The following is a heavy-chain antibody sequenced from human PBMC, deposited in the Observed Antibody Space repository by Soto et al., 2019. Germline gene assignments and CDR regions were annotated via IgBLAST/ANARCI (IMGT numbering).Heavy chain of an antibody. D-gene: IGHD3-22*01. J-gene: IGHJ4*02. V-gene: IGHV1-18*04. CDR2: ISAYNGNT. CDR3: AKTAGYDSSGYYPGRNDY. Sequence: APVKVSCKASGYTFTSYGISWVRQAPGQGLEWMGWISAYNGNTDYAQKLQGRVTMTTDTSTSTAYMELRSLRSDDTAVYYCAKTAGYDSSGYYPGRNDYWGQGTLVAVSS. CDR1: GYTFTSYG.